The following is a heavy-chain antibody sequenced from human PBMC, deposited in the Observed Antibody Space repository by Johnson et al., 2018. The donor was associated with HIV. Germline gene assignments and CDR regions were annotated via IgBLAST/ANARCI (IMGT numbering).Heavy chain of an antibody. Sequence: VQLVESGGGLVQPGGSLRLSCAASGFTFSSYDMHWVRQATGKGLEWVSAIGTAGDTYYPGTVKGRFTISRENDKNSLYLQMNSLRAGDTAVYYCAKDLGYSSSSRAFDIWGQGTMVTVSS. CDR2: IGTAGDT. CDR1: GFTFSSYD. V-gene: IGHV3-13*01. CDR3: AKDLGYSSSSRAFDI. D-gene: IGHD6-6*01. J-gene: IGHJ3*02.